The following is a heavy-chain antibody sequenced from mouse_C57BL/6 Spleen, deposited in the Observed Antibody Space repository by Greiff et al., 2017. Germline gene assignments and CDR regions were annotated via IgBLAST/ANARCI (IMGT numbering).Heavy chain of an antibody. D-gene: IGHD2-1*01. CDR3: TSGYGNSLYYAMDY. CDR2: IDPETGGT. Sequence: QVQLQQSGAELVRPGASVTLSCKASGYTFTAYEMHWVKQTPVHGLEWIGAIDPETGGTAYNQKFKGKAILTADKSSSTAYMELRSLTSEDSAVYYGTSGYGNSLYYAMDYWGQGTSVTGSS. J-gene: IGHJ4*01. V-gene: IGHV1-15*01. CDR1: GYTFTAYE.